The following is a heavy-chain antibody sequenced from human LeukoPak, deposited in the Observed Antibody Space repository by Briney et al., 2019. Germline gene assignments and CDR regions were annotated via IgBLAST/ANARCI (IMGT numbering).Heavy chain of an antibody. J-gene: IGHJ4*02. CDR1: GYTFTSYC. CDR3: ARVDSSSGAGY. D-gene: IGHD3-22*01. V-gene: IGHV1-46*01. Sequence: HWASVKVSCKASGYTFTSYCMHWVRQAPGQGLEWMGIINPSGGSTSYAQKLQGRVTMTTDTSTSTAYMELRSLRSDDTAVYYCARVDSSSGAGYWGQGTLVTVSA. CDR2: INPSGGST.